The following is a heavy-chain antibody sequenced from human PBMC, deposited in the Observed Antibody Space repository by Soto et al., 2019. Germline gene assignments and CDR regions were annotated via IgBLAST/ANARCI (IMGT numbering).Heavy chain of an antibody. CDR1: GGTFSSYA. V-gene: IGHV1-69*13. CDR2: IIPIFGTA. Sequence: ASVKVSCKASGGTFSSYAISWVRQAPGQGLEWMGGIIPIFGTANYAQKFQGRVTITADESTSTAYMELSSLRSEDTAVYYCAREGFDILTGLTVPYFDYWGQGTLVTVSS. CDR3: AREGFDILTGLTVPYFDY. J-gene: IGHJ4*02. D-gene: IGHD3-9*01.